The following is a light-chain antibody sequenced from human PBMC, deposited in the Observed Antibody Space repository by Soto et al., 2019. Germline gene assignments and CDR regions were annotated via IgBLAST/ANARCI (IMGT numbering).Light chain of an antibody. J-gene: IGKJ4*01. CDR2: ASS. CDR1: PVISSW. Sequence: DIQMTHSPSSVSSSVGDRVTITYRASPVISSWLAWYQQQPGKAPKLLIYASSNVQSWVPSRLSGSGSGTDVTLPITSLQPEDFASYYCKQAYRFPFTFGGGTKVEIK. CDR3: KQAYRFPFT. V-gene: IGKV1D-12*01.